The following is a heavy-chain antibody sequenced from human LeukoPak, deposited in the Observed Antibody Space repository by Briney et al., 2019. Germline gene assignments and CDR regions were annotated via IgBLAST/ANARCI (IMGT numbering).Heavy chain of an antibody. CDR2: IYYSGST. CDR3: ARGRLLLWFGESQEGWFDP. CDR1: GVSISSGDYD. Sequence: SETLSLTCTVSGVSISSGDYDWSWLRQPPGKGLEWIGYIYYSGSTYYNPSLKSRVTISVDTSKNQFSLKLSSVTAADTAVYYCARGRLLLWFGESQEGWFDPWGQGTLVTVSS. D-gene: IGHD3-10*01. V-gene: IGHV4-30-4*01. J-gene: IGHJ5*02.